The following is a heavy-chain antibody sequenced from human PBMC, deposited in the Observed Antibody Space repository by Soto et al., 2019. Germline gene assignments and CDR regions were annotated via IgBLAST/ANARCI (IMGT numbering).Heavy chain of an antibody. J-gene: IGHJ6*01. CDR2: LYSGGST. V-gene: IGHV3-53*01. CDR3: ASPYGGYDAYYYYYGREV. CDR1: GFTVSSNS. D-gene: IGHD5-12*01. Sequence: PGGSLRLSCAASGFTVSSNSMSWVRQAPGKGLEWVSVLYSGGSTYYADSVKGRFTISRDNSKNTLYLQMNSLRAEDTAVYYCASPYGGYDAYYYYYGREVYRRRXTV.